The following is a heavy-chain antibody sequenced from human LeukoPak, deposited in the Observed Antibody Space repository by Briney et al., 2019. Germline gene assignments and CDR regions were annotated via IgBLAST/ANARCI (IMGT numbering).Heavy chain of an antibody. CDR2: IRSDGSNK. CDR1: GFSFSSYG. D-gene: IGHD6-19*01. J-gene: IGHJ4*02. Sequence: GGSLRLACAGSGFSFSSYGMHWVSQAPGKGLEWMAFIRSDGSNKYYADSVKGRFTISRDNSKNTLYLQMNSLRAEDTAVYYCARILDSAWGELGYWGQGTLVTVSS. CDR3: ARILDSAWGELGY. V-gene: IGHV3-30*02.